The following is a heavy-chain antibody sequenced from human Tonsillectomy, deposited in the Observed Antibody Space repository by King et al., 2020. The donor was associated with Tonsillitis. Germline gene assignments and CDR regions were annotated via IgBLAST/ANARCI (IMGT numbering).Heavy chain of an antibody. V-gene: IGHV5-51*03. CDR1: GYTFARFW. Sequence: QLVQSGAEVKKPGESLKISCQGSGYTFARFWIGWVRQMPGKGLECMGLIYPGYSDTRYSPSFQGQVTIAADKSNSVAYLQWRSLEASDTAMYFRARLVRSGEPGRGYYRMDVWGKGTSVTVSS. D-gene: IGHD7-27*01. CDR2: IYPGYSDT. J-gene: IGHJ6*04. CDR3: ARLVRSGEPGRGYYRMDV.